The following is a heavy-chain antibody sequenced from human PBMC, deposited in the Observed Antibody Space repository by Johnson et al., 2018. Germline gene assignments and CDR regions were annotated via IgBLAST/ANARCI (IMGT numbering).Heavy chain of an antibody. D-gene: IGHD1-26*01. CDR3: ARGLRIVGAKYFQH. CDR2: INHSGST. CDR1: GGSFSGYY. J-gene: IGHJ1*01. V-gene: IGHV4-34*01. Sequence: QVQLQQWGAGLLKPSETLSLTCAVYGGSFSGYYWSWIRQPPGKGLEWIGEINHSGSTNYNPSLKSRVTISVDTSKNQFSLTLSSVTAADTAVYYCARGLRIVGAKYFQHGGQGTLVTVSS.